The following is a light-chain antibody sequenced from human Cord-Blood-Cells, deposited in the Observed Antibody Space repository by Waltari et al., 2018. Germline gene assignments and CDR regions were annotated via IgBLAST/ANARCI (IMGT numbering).Light chain of an antibody. CDR1: SSDVGGYNY. CDR3: SSYTSSSTLV. V-gene: IGLV2-14*01. CDR2: DVS. J-gene: IGLJ2*01. Sequence: QSALTQPASVSGSPGQSITISCPGTSSDVGGYNYVSWYQQHPGKAPKPMIYDVSNRPSGVSNRFSGSKSCNTASLTISGLQAEDEADYYCSSYTSSSTLVFGGGTKLTVL.